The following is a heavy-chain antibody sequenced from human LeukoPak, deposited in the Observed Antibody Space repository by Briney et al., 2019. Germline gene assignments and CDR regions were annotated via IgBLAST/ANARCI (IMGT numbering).Heavy chain of an antibody. D-gene: IGHD6-19*01. CDR1: GGTFSSYT. Sequence: ASVKVSCKASGGTFSSYTISWVRQAPGQGLEWMGRIIPILGIANYAQKFQGRVTITADKSTSTAYMELSSLRSEDTAVYYCASYGSGWYSGDYWGRGTLVTVSS. V-gene: IGHV1-69*02. J-gene: IGHJ4*02. CDR2: IIPILGIA. CDR3: ASYGSGWYSGDY.